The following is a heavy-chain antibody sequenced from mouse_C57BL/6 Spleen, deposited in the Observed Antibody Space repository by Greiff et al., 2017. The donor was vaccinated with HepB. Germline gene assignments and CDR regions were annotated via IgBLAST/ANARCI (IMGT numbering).Heavy chain of an antibody. J-gene: IGHJ2*01. D-gene: IGHD2-4*01. CDR3: ARRNYDEGYYFDY. Sequence: VQLQESGAELVRPGTSVKVSCKASGYAFTNYLIEWVKQRPGQGLEWIGVINPGSGGTNYNEKFKGKATLTADKSSSTAYMQLSSLTSEDSAVYFCARRNYDEGYYFDYWGQGTTLTVSS. V-gene: IGHV1-54*01. CDR2: INPGSGGT. CDR1: GYAFTNYL.